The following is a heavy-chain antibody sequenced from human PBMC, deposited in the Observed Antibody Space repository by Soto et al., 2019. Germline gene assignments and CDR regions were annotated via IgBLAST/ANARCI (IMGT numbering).Heavy chain of an antibody. J-gene: IGHJ4*02. CDR3: ARNPISMVRGVLTRRNTLFDY. Sequence: QVQLVQSGAEVKKPGSSVKVSCKASGGTFSSYAISWVRQAPGQGLEWMGGIIPIFGTANYAQKFQGRVTITADESTSSAYMELSSLRSEDTAVYYCARNPISMVRGVLTRRNTLFDYWGQGTLVTVSS. V-gene: IGHV1-69*01. CDR1: GGTFSSYA. D-gene: IGHD3-10*01. CDR2: IIPIFGTA.